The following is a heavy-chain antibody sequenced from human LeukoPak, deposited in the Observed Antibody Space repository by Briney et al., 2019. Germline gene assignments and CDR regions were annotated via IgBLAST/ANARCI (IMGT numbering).Heavy chain of an antibody. Sequence: NPSETLSLTCTVSGGSISGYYWSWIRQPPGKGLERIGYIYYTGSTNYNPSLKSRVTISVDTSKNQFSLKVSSVAAADTAVYYCVRSKSGTYGWFDPWGQGTLVTVSS. J-gene: IGHJ5*02. CDR2: IYYTGST. D-gene: IGHD4-17*01. CDR3: VRSKSGTYGWFDP. CDR1: GGSISGYY. V-gene: IGHV4-59*01.